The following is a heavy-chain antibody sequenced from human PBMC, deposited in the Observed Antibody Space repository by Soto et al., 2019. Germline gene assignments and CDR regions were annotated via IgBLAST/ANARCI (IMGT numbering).Heavy chain of an antibody. J-gene: IGHJ5*02. Sequence: KPSETLSLTCTVSGGSISSGGYYWSWIRQHPGKGLEWIGYIYYSGSTYYNPSLKSRVTISVDTSKNQFSLKLSSVTAADTAVYYCAGYDSLTVYLKGHWIDPWGQGTLVTVSS. CDR3: AGYDSLTVYLKGHWIDP. CDR1: GGSISSGGYY. CDR2: IYYSGST. V-gene: IGHV4-31*03. D-gene: IGHD3-9*01.